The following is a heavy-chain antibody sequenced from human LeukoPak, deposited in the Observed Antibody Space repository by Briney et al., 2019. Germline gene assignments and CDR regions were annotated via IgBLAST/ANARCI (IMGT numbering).Heavy chain of an antibody. V-gene: IGHV4-59*12. Sequence: PSETLSLTCTVSGGSISSYYWSWIRQPPGKGLEWIGYIYYSGSTNYNPSLKSRVTISVDTSKNQFSLKLSSVTAADTAVYYCARGEYSYGYGFDYWGQGTLVTVSS. CDR1: GGSISSYY. CDR3: ARGEYSYGYGFDY. D-gene: IGHD5-18*01. CDR2: IYYSGST. J-gene: IGHJ4*02.